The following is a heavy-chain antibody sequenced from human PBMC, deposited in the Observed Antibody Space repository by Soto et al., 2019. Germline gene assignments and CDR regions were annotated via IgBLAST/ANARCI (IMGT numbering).Heavy chain of an antibody. J-gene: IGHJ3*02. V-gene: IGHV4-34*01. CDR3: ARVFLGAFDI. CDR2: INHSGST. D-gene: IGHD3-16*01. CDR1: GGSFIGYY. Sequence: PSETLSLTCAVYGGSFIGYYCIFIRQPPLKGLEWIVEINHSGSTNYNPSLKSRVTISVDTSKNQFSLKLSSVTAADTAVYYCARVFLGAFDIWGQGTMVTVSS.